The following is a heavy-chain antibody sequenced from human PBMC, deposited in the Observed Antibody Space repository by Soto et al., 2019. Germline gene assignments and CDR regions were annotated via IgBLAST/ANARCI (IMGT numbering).Heavy chain of an antibody. V-gene: IGHV4-30-2*01. CDR3: ARVRDSSAYYPGRGHFDL. CDR1: GGSISSGGYS. Sequence: SETLCLTCAVSGGSISSGGYSWSWIRQPPGKGLEWIGYIYHSGSTYYNPSLKSRVTISVDRSKNQFSLKLRSVTAADTAVYYCARVRDSSAYYPGRGHFDLWGRGPLVT. CDR2: IYHSGST. J-gene: IGHJ2*01. D-gene: IGHD3-22*01.